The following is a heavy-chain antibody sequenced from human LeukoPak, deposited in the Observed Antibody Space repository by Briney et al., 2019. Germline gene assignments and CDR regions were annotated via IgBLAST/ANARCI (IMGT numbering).Heavy chain of an antibody. Sequence: GGSPRLSCAASGFTFSSYSMNWVRQAPGKGLEWVSSISSSSSYIYYADSVKGRFTISRDNAKNSLYLQMNSLRAEDTAVYYCAREHSTAAGHYFDYWGQGTLVAVSS. CDR3: AREHSTAAGHYFDY. D-gene: IGHD6-13*01. CDR1: GFTFSSYS. CDR2: ISSSSSYI. V-gene: IGHV3-21*01. J-gene: IGHJ4*02.